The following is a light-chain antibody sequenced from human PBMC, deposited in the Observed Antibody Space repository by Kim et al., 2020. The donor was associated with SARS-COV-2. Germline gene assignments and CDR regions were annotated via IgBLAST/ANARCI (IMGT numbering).Light chain of an antibody. CDR3: ASWDDTLNGVV. J-gene: IGLJ2*01. CDR2: SNN. CDR1: RPYIGRNT. V-gene: IGLV1-44*01. Sequence: GQRLTISCSGVRPYIGRNTVKWVQQLPGTAPQLLIFSNNENCSGVSDRFSGSKSGPSASLTIIGLQSEDEGDYYCASWDDTLNGVVFGGGTQLTVL.